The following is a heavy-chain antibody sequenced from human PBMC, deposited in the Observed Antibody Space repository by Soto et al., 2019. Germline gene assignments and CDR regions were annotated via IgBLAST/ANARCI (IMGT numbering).Heavy chain of an antibody. Sequence: QITLKESGPTLVKPTQTLTLTCTFSGFSLSTSGVGVAWIRQPPGKALEWLALIFWDDVKRYRPSLESRLTITKDTSKNQVVLTKTNMDSVDTATYYCAYLPCSGGSCYWFSFSGMDVWGQGTTVTVSS. CDR3: AYLPCSGGSCYWFSFSGMDV. D-gene: IGHD2-15*01. V-gene: IGHV2-5*02. CDR2: IFWDDVK. J-gene: IGHJ6*02. CDR1: GFSLSTSGVG.